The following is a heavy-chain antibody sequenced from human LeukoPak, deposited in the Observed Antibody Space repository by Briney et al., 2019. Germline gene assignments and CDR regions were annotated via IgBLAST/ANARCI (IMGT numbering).Heavy chain of an antibody. D-gene: IGHD2-2*01. CDR3: ARDMSSCSSTSCYVDLDY. V-gene: IGHV6-1*01. CDR2: TYYRSKWYN. CDR1: GDSVSSNSAA. J-gene: IGHJ4*02. Sequence: SQTLSLTCAISGDSVSSNSAAWNWIRQSPSRGLEWLGRTYYRSKWYNDYAVSVKSRITINPDTSKNQFSLQLTSVTPEDTAVYYCARDMSSCSSTSCYVDLDYWGQGTLVTVSS.